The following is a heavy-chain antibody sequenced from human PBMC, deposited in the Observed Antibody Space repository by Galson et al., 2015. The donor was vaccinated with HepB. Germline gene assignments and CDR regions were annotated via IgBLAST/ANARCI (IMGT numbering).Heavy chain of an antibody. V-gene: IGHV1-3*01. CDR3: ARDRSTVLLWFREGTDAFDI. CDR1: GYTFTSYA. J-gene: IGHJ3*02. CDR2: INAGNGNT. Sequence: VKVSCKASGYTFTSYAMHWVRQAPGQRLEWMGWINAGNGNTKYSQKFQGRVTITRDTSASTAYMELSSLRSEDTAVYYCARDRSTVLLWFREGTDAFDIWGQGTMVTVSS. D-gene: IGHD3-10*01.